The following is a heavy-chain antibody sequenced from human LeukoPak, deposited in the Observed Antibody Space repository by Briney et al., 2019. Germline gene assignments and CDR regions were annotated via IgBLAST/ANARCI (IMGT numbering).Heavy chain of an antibody. CDR1: GFTFSGFG. CDR3: ARGRRLYYYYYMDV. Sequence: QPGGSLRLSCSASGFTFSGFGMHWVRQAPGKGPEWVAVISYDGTDEYYADSVKGRFSISRDNSKNTMYLQMNSLRPEDTAVYYCARGRRLYYYYYMDVWGKGTTVTVS. J-gene: IGHJ6*03. V-gene: IGHV3-30*03. CDR2: ISYDGTDE. D-gene: IGHD5-12*01.